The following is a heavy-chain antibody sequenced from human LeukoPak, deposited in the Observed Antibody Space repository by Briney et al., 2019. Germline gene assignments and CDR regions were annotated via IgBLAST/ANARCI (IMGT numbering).Heavy chain of an antibody. V-gene: IGHV4-34*01. CDR2: INHSGST. D-gene: IGHD3-22*01. CDR3: ASATGYYYDSSGYYYYYMDV. Sequence: KPSETLSLTCAVYGGSFSGYYWSWIRQPPGKGLEWIGEINHSGSTNYNPSLKSRVTISVDTSKNQFYLKLSSVTAADTAVYYCASATGYYYDSSGYYYYYMDVWGKGTTVTVS. J-gene: IGHJ6*03. CDR1: GGSFSGYY.